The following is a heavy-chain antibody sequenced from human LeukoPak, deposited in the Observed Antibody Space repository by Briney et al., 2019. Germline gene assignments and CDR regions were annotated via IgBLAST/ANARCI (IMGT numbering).Heavy chain of an antibody. CDR2: INPNSGDT. CDR1: GYTFTGYY. J-gene: IGHJ4*02. CDR3: ARGPGVNYSDY. Sequence: ASVKVSCKASGYTFTGYYIHWVRQAPGQGLEWMGWINPNSGDTNYAQKFQGRVTMTRDTSINTAYMELSRLRSDDTAVYYCARGPGVNYSDYWGQGTLVSVSS. V-gene: IGHV1-2*02. D-gene: IGHD2-8*01.